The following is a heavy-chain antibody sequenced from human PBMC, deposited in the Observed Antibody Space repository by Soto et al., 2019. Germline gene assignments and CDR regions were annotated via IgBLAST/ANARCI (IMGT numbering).Heavy chain of an antibody. D-gene: IGHD1-26*01. J-gene: IGHJ4*02. CDR3: AMARGSYALDY. CDR2: IRANNGNT. CDR1: GYTFTSYG. V-gene: IGHV1-18*01. Sequence: QVQLVQSGAEVKKPGASVKVSCKASGYTFTSYGISWVRQAPGQGLEWMGWIRANNGNTNYAQKLQGRVTMTTDTATSTAYMVLMRLRTNVTALYYCAMARGSYALDYWCQEALVTVSS.